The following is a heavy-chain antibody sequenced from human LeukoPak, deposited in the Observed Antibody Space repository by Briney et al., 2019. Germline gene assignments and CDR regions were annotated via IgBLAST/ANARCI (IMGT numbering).Heavy chain of an antibody. Sequence: SETLSLTCTVSGGSISSGNYYWSWIRQPPGKGLEWIGYIYHSGTTNYNPSLESRVTISMDSSKNQFSLKLTSVTAADTAVYYCARDRFLEGLMFDPWGQGTLVTVSS. CDR3: ARDRFLEGLMFDP. CDR2: IYHSGTT. CDR1: GGSISSGNYY. V-gene: IGHV4-30-2*01. J-gene: IGHJ5*02. D-gene: IGHD3-3*01.